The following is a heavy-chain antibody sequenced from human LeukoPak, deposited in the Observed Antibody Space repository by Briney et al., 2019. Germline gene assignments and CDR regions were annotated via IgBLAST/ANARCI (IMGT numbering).Heavy chain of an antibody. CDR1: GGSISSYY. J-gene: IGHJ4*02. CDR2: IYYSGST. Sequence: PSETLSLTCTVSGGSISSYYWSWIRQPPGKGLEWIGYIYYSGSTNYNPSLKSRVTISVDTSKNQFSLKLSSVTAADTAVYYCARVLKGHRYSQPYCFDYWGQGTLVTVSS. D-gene: IGHD5-18*01. CDR3: ARVLKGHRYSQPYCFDY. V-gene: IGHV4-59*01.